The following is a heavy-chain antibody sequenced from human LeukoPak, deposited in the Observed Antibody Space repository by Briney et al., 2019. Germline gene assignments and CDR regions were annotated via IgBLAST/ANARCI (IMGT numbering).Heavy chain of an antibody. D-gene: IGHD6-13*01. CDR1: GGSISSSTYY. CDR3: ARRAYSRAAFDY. J-gene: IGHJ4*02. V-gene: IGHV4-39*01. Sequence: SETLSLTCTVSGGSISSSTYYWGWIRQPPGTGLEWIGSLYYSGSTYYNPSLKSRVTISVDTSKNQFSLKLSSVTAADTAVYYCARRAYSRAAFDYWGQGTLVTVSS. CDR2: LYYSGST.